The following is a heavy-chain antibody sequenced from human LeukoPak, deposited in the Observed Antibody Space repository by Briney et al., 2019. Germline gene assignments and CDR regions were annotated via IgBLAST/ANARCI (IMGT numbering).Heavy chain of an antibody. CDR1: GFTVSSNY. J-gene: IGHJ6*02. V-gene: IGHV3-66*02. Sequence: GGSLRLSCAASGFTVSSNYMSWVRQAPGKGLEWVSVIYSGGSTYYADSVKGRFTISRDNSKNTLYLQMNSLRAEDTAVYYCARTYCSSTSCYPNYYYGMDVCGQGTTVTVSS. CDR3: ARTYCSSTSCYPNYYYGMDV. D-gene: IGHD2-2*01. CDR2: IYSGGST.